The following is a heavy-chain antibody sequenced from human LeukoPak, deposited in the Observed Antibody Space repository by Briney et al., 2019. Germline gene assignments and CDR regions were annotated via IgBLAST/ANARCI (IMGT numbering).Heavy chain of an antibody. CDR1: GFTFSSYG. J-gene: IGHJ4*02. D-gene: IGHD4-17*01. V-gene: IGHV3-30*18. Sequence: GRSLRLSCAASGFTFSSYGMHGVRQAPGKGLEGVAVISYDGSNKYYADSVKGRFTISRDNSKNTLYLQMNSLRVENTAVYYCAKGYYADYGDHWGQGTLVTVSS. CDR3: AKGYYADYGDH. CDR2: ISYDGSNK.